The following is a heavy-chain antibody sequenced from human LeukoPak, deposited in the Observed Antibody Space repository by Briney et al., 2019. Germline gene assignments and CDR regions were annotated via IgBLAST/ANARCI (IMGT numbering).Heavy chain of an antibody. Sequence: SETLSLTCAVYGGSFSGYYWSWIRQPPGKGLEWIGEINHSGSTNYNPSLKSRVTISVDTSKSQFSLKLSSVTAADTAVYYCAGGIAGRYYFESWGQGTLVTVSS. D-gene: IGHD6-6*01. J-gene: IGHJ4*02. CDR2: INHSGST. CDR3: AGGIAGRYYFES. V-gene: IGHV4-34*01. CDR1: GGSFSGYY.